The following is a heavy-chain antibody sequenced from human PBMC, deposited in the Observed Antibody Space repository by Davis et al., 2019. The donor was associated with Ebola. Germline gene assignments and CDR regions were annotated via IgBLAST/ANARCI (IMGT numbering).Heavy chain of an antibody. CDR3: ARRRDTWDDAFDV. V-gene: IGHV5-51*01. D-gene: IGHD5-18*01. Sequence: PGGSLRLSCKGSGYSFTSYWIGWVRQMPGKGLEWMGIIYPGDSDTRYSPSFQGQVTISADKSISTAYLQWSSLKASDTAMYYCARRRDTWDDAFDVWGQGTMVTVSS. CDR1: GYSFTSYW. CDR2: IYPGDSDT. J-gene: IGHJ3*01.